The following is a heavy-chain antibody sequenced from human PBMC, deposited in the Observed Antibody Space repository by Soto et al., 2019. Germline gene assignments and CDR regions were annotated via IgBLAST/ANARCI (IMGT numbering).Heavy chain of an antibody. Sequence: ESLTISSTCSGHSLTRYWIGCVRQMRGKGLEWMGIIYPGDSATRYSPSFQGQVTISADKSISTAYLQWSSLKPSDTAMYYWARLGFRIAWAAKYGMEVWGQGRTVTVSS. V-gene: IGHV5-51*01. CDR3: ARLGFRIAWAAKYGMEV. J-gene: IGHJ6*02. CDR1: GHSLTRYW. D-gene: IGHD6-13*01. CDR2: IYPGDSAT.